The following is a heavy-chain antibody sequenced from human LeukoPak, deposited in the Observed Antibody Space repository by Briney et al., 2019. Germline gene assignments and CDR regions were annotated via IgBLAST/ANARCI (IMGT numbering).Heavy chain of an antibody. V-gene: IGHV3-30*02. CDR1: GFTFSSYG. CDR2: IHYDGSNK. Sequence: GGSLRFSCAASGFTFSSYGMHWVRQAPGKGLEWVAFIHYDGSNKYYADSVKGRFTISRDNSKNTLYLQMNSLRPEDTAVYYCARSNYYDSRSWGFDIWGQGTMVTVSS. D-gene: IGHD3-22*01. CDR3: ARSNYYDSRSWGFDI. J-gene: IGHJ3*02.